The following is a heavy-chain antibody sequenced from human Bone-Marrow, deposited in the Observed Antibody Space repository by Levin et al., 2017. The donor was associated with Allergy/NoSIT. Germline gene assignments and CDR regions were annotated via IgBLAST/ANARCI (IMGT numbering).Heavy chain of an antibody. D-gene: IGHD3-9*01. Sequence: SQTLSLTCVVSGYSISSGYNWGWIRQPPGKGLEWIGSINHSGSTYYNPSLQSRVTISVDTSKNQFSLKLTSVTAADTAVYYCARAGRYDYWSQGTLVTVSS. V-gene: IGHV4-38-2*01. CDR1: GYSISSGYN. CDR2: INHSGST. CDR3: ARAGRYDY. J-gene: IGHJ4*02.